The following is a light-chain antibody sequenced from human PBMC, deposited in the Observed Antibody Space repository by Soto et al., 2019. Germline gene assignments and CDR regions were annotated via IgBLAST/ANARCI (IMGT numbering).Light chain of an antibody. J-gene: IGLJ2*01. V-gene: IGLV2-8*01. CDR1: SSDVGGYKD. CDR3: SSYGGSNNLV. CDR2: EVT. Sequence: QSALTQPPSASGSPGQSVTISCTGTSSDVGGYKDVSWYQQHPGKAPKLMIYEVTKRPSGVPDRFSGSKSGNTASLTGSGLQAEDEADYYCSSYGGSNNLVFGGGTKLTVL.